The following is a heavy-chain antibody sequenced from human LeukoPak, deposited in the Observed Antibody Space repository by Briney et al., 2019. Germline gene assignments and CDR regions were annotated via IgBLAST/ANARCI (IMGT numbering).Heavy chain of an antibody. CDR3: ASRQPGDYGDYDY. CDR2: INHSGST. Sequence: SETLSLTCAVYGGSFSGYYWSWIRQPPGKGLEWIGEINHSGSTNYNPSLKSRVTISVDTSKNQFSLKLSSVTAADTAVYYCASRQPGDYGDYDYWGQGTLVTVSS. J-gene: IGHJ4*02. CDR1: GGSFSGYY. V-gene: IGHV4-34*01. D-gene: IGHD4-17*01.